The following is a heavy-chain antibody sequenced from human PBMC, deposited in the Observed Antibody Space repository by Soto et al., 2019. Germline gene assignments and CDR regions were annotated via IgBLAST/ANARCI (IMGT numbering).Heavy chain of an antibody. CDR1: GYTFTSYG. Sequence: QVQLVQSGAEVKKPGASAKVSCKASGYTFTSYGISWVRQAPGQGLEWMGWISAYNGNTNYAQKLQGRVTMTTDTSTSTAYMELRSLRSDDTAVYYCARDVSYGTYYYYYYGMDVWGQGTTVTVSS. D-gene: IGHD5-18*01. CDR2: ISAYNGNT. J-gene: IGHJ6*02. V-gene: IGHV1-18*04. CDR3: ARDVSYGTYYYYYYGMDV.